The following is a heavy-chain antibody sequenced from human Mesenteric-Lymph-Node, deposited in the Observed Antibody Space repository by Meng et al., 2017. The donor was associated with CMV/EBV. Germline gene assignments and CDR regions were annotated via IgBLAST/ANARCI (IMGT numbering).Heavy chain of an antibody. Sequence: GESLKISCAASGFTFDDYGMSWVRQAPGKGLEWVSGINWNGGSTGYADSVKGRFTISRDNAKNSLYLQMSSLKTEDTAVYYCLLWYHGMNVWGQGTTVTVSS. D-gene: IGHD3-10*01. CDR3: LLWYHGMNV. CDR2: INWNGGST. J-gene: IGHJ6*02. V-gene: IGHV3-20*04. CDR1: GFTFDDYG.